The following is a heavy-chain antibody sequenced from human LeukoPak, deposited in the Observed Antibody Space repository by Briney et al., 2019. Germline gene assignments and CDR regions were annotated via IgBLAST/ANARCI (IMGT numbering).Heavy chain of an antibody. J-gene: IGHJ6*02. CDR3: ARGERERFGELYYYGMDV. V-gene: IGHV1-69*01. Sequence: GASVKVSCKASGGTFSSYAISWVRQAPGQGLEWMGGIIPIFGTANYAQKFQGRVTITADESTSTAYMELSSLRSEDTAVYYCARGERERFGELYYYGMDVWGQGTTVTVSS. CDR1: GGTFSSYA. D-gene: IGHD3-10*01. CDR2: IIPIFGTA.